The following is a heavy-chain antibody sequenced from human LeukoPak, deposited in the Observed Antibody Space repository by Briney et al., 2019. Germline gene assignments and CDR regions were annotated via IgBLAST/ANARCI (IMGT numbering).Heavy chain of an antibody. Sequence: GGSLRLSCAASGFTFDDYAMHWVRQAPGKGLEWVSGISWNSGSIGYADSVKGRFTISRDNAKNSLYLQMNSLRAEDTALYYCAKDTVGGSSLYWYFDLWGRGTLVTVSS. D-gene: IGHD1-26*01. CDR3: AKDTVGGSSLYWYFDL. V-gene: IGHV3-9*01. CDR1: GFTFDDYA. CDR2: ISWNSGSI. J-gene: IGHJ2*01.